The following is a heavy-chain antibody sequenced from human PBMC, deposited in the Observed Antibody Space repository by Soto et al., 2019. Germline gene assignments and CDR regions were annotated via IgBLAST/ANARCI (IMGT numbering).Heavy chain of an antibody. V-gene: IGHV4-59*01. CDR1: GGSISSYY. CDR2: IYYSGST. CDR3: AREGIAVAGPSNWLDP. D-gene: IGHD6-13*01. Sequence: SETLSLTCTVSGGSISSYYWSWIRQPPGKGLEWIGYIYYSGSTNYNPSLKSRVTISVDTSKNQFSLKLSSVTAADTAVYYCAREGIAVAGPSNWLDPWGQGTLVTVSS. J-gene: IGHJ5*02.